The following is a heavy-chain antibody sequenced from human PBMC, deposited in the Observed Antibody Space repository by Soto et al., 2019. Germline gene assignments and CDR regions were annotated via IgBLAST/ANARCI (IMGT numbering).Heavy chain of an antibody. CDR2: IYYSGST. V-gene: IGHV4-31*03. CDR3: VKYGGNSFGNWFDP. J-gene: IGHJ5*02. D-gene: IGHD2-21*01. CDR1: GGSISSGGYY. Sequence: QVQLQESGPGLVKPSQTLSLTCTVSGGSISSGGYYWIWIRQHPGKGLEWIGYIYYSGSTYYNPSLKSRVTISVDTFKNQFSLKLSSVTAADTAVYYCVKYGGNSFGNWFDPWGQGTLVTVSS.